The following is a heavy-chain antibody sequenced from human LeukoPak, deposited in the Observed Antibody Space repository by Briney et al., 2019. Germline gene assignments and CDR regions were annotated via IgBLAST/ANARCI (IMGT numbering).Heavy chain of an antibody. Sequence: ASVKVSCKASGYTFTAYNFHWVRQAPGQGLEWMGWINPNSGGTNYAQKFQGRVTMTRDTSISTVYMEVSRLRSDDTAVYYCTRGGGSSFFDCWGQGTLVAVSS. V-gene: IGHV1-2*02. J-gene: IGHJ4*02. D-gene: IGHD1-26*01. CDR2: INPNSGGT. CDR3: TRGGGSSFFDC. CDR1: GYTFTAYN.